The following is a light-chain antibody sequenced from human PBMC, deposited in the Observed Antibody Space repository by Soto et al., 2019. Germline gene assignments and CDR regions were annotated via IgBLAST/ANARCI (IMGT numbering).Light chain of an antibody. CDR1: SNDVGGYNY. CDR3: SSYTSLSTYV. V-gene: IGLV2-14*03. CDR2: DVI. J-gene: IGLJ1*01. Sequence: QSVLTQPASVSGSPGQSITISCTGTSNDVGGYNYVSWYQHHPGKAPRVMIYDVINRPSGISNRFSGSKSGNTASLTISGLPAEDEADYYCSSYTSLSTYVFGTGTKLTVL.